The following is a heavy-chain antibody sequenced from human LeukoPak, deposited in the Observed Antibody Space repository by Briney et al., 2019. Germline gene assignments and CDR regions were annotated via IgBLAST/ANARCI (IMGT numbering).Heavy chain of an antibody. CDR2: ISYDGSNK. CDR1: GFTFSSYA. D-gene: IGHD3-9*01. Sequence: PGGSLRLSCAASGFTFSSYAMHWVRQAPGNGLEWVAVISYDGSNKYYADSVKGRFTISRDNSKNTLYLQMNSLRAEDTAVYYCARDWYYDILDEVDYWGQGTLVTVSS. V-gene: IGHV3-30*04. J-gene: IGHJ4*02. CDR3: ARDWYYDILDEVDY.